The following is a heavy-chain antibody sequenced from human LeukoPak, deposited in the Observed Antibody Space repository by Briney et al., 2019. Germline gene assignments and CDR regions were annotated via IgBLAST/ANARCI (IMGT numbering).Heavy chain of an antibody. CDR1: GFTFSGSA. V-gene: IGHV3-73*01. J-gene: IGHJ4*02. CDR3: AGDRATSYFDY. D-gene: IGHD1-26*01. CDR2: IRSKANSYAT. Sequence: PGGSLRLSCAASGFTFSGSAIHWVRQASRKGLEWVGRIRSKANSYATAYAASVKGRFTISRDDSKNTLYLQMNSLRAEDTAVYYCAGDRATSYFDYWGQGALVTISS.